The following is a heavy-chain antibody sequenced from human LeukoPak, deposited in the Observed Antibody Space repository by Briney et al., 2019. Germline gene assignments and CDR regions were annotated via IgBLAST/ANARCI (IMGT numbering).Heavy chain of an antibody. J-gene: IGHJ5*02. V-gene: IGHV1-69*05. CDR3: ARDALPGYSSSWYWFDP. CDR1: GGTFSSYA. CDR2: IIPIFGTA. Sequence: SVRVSCKASGGTFSSYAISWVRQAPGQGLEWMGGIIPIFGTANYAQTFQGRVTITTDESTSTAYMELSSLRSEDTAVYYCARDALPGYSSSWYWFDPWGQGTLVTVSS. D-gene: IGHD6-13*01.